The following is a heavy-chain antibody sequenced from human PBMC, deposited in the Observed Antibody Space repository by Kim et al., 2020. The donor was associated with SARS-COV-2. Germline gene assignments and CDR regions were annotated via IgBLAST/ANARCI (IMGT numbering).Heavy chain of an antibody. J-gene: IGHJ6*02. CDR2: ISWNSGSI. CDR1: GFTFGDYA. CDR3: AKDRGDPTMIVEDYYGMDV. V-gene: IGHV3-9*01. Sequence: GGSLRLSCAASGFTFGDYAMHWVRQAPGKGLEWVSGISWNSGSIGYADSVKGRFTISRDNAKNSLYLQMNSLRAEDTALYYCAKDRGDPTMIVEDYYGMDVWGQGTTVTVSS. D-gene: IGHD3-22*01.